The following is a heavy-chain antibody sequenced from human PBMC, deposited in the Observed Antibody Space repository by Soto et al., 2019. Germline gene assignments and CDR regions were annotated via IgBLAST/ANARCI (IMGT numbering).Heavy chain of an antibody. Sequence: EVQLLESGGGLVQPGGSLRLSCAASGFTFSSYGMTWVRQAPGKGLEWVSGISGSGGSTNYADSVKGRFTISRNNYKNALEPQMNSLRAEDPAVFSCAKGKLFVGATLFGMDVWGHGATVTVSS. D-gene: IGHD1-26*01. CDR1: GFTFSSYG. CDR3: AKGKLFVGATLFGMDV. J-gene: IGHJ6*02. V-gene: IGHV3-23*01. CDR2: ISGSGGST.